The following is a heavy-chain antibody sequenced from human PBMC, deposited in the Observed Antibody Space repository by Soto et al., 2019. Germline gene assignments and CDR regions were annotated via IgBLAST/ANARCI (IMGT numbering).Heavy chain of an antibody. V-gene: IGHV1-18*04. D-gene: IGHD2-21*01. CDR3: PGDPCGGYFVCGELAFDP. Sequence: ASVKVSCKASGYTFTSYGISCLRHAPGKGLEWMGWISAYKSNTNYSQQLQGRVTMTTDTPTSTAYMELKSLRSDDTAVYYCPGDPCGGYFVCGELAFDPWGQGTLVNVS. CDR2: ISAYKSNT. J-gene: IGHJ5*02. CDR1: GYTFTSYG.